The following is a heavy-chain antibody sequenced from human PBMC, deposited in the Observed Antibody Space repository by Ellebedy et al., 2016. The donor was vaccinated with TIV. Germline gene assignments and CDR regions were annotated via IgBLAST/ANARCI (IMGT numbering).Heavy chain of an antibody. CDR1: GYRFTTYW. J-gene: IGHJ2*01. CDR3: ARSPATGDVYWYFDL. Sequence: GESLKISXKGSGYRFTTYWIGWVRQMPGKGLEWMGIIYPDDSDTKYSPSFQGQVTFSADKSISTAYLQWSSLKASDTAMYYCARSPATGDVYWYFDLWGRGTLVTVSS. V-gene: IGHV5-51*01. D-gene: IGHD7-27*01. CDR2: IYPDDSDT.